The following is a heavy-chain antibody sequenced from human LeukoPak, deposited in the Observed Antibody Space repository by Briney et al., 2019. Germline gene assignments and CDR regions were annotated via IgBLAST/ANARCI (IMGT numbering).Heavy chain of an antibody. J-gene: IGHJ3*02. CDR1: GGSISRYY. CDR3: ARGFYGDYLFDAFDM. V-gene: IGHV4-59*01. CDR2: IYYSGST. Sequence: SETLSLTCTVSGGSISRYYWNWIRQPPGKGLEWIGYIYYSGSTNYSPSLKSRVTISVDTSKNQFSLKLSSVTAADTAVYYCARGFYGDYLFDAFDMWGQGTMVTVSS. D-gene: IGHD4-17*01.